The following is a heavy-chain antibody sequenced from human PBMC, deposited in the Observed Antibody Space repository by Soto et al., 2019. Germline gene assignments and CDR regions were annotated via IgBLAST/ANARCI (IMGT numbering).Heavy chain of an antibody. CDR2: IYYSGST. CDR3: ARHLPAGYRNGMDV. V-gene: IGHV4-59*08. J-gene: IGHJ6*02. Sequence: QVQLQESGPGLVKPSETLSLTCTVSGGSISSYYWSWIRQPPGKGLEWIGYIYYSGSTNYNPSLKSRVTISVDTSMNQSALKLSSVTAADTAVYYCARHLPAGYRNGMDVWGQGTTVTVSS. CDR1: GGSISSYY. D-gene: IGHD2-15*01.